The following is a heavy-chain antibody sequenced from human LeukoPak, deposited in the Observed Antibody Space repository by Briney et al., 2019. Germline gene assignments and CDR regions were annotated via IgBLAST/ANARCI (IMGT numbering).Heavy chain of an antibody. V-gene: IGHV4-4*02. Sequence: SETLSLTCSVSAGSISSSSWWSWVRQSPVKGLEWIGEIYLYGTTNYNPSLKSRVTISVDTSKNQFSLKLSSVTAADTAVYYCARWASGRVWGAFDTWGQGTMVTVSS. J-gene: IGHJ3*02. CDR1: AGSISSSSW. D-gene: IGHD6-13*01. CDR2: IYLYGTT. CDR3: ARWASGRVWGAFDT.